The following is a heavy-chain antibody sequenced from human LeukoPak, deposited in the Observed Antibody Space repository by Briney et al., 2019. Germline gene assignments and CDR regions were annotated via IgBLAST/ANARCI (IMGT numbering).Heavy chain of an antibody. V-gene: IGHV4-59*01. J-gene: IGHJ4*02. D-gene: IGHD5-18*01. CDR3: ARGAAGYSYG. CDR2: IYYSGST. Sequence: TSETLSLTCTDSGGSISSYYWSWIRQPPGKGLEWIGHIYYSGSTNYNPSLKSRVTISIDTSKNQFSLRLSSVTAADTAVYYCARGAAGYSYGWGQGTLVTVSS. CDR1: GGSISSYY.